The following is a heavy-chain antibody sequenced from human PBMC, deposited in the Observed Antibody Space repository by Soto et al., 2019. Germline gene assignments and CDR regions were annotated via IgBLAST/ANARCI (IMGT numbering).Heavy chain of an antibody. D-gene: IGHD3-22*01. Sequence: QVQLVESGGGVVQPGRSLRLSCAASGFTFSSYAMHWVRQAPGKGLEWVAVISYDGSNKYYADSVKGRFTISRDNSKNTMYLQMNSLGDEDTAVDYCARDAAHYYDSSGFYKGYYYYGRDVWGQGTTVTVSS. CDR1: GFTFSSYA. J-gene: IGHJ6*02. V-gene: IGHV3-30-3*01. CDR2: ISYDGSNK. CDR3: ARDAAHYYDSSGFYKGYYYYGRDV.